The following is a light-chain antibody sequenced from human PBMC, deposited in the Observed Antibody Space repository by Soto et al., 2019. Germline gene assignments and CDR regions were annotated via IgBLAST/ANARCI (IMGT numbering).Light chain of an antibody. CDR2: DAS. J-gene: IGKJ3*01. Sequence: EIVLTQSPATLSLSPGERATLSCRASQSVSSYLAWYQQQPGQAPRLLIYDASNRATGIPARFSGSGSGTDFTLTIISLEPEDFAVYYCQQRSNWPPFTFGHGTKVDIK. V-gene: IGKV3-11*01. CDR1: QSVSSY. CDR3: QQRSNWPPFT.